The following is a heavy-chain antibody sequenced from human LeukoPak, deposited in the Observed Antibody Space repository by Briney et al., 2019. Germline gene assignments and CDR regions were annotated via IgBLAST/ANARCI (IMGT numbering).Heavy chain of an antibody. CDR3: ARALAMIVVGPTDY. J-gene: IGHJ4*02. CDR2: ISAYNGNT. D-gene: IGHD3-22*01. CDR1: GYTFTSYG. Sequence: ASVKVSCKASGYTFTSYGISWVRQAPGQGLEWMGWISAYNGNTNYAQKLQGRVTMTTDTSASTAYMELSSLRSEDTAVYYCARALAMIVVGPTDYWGQGTLVTVSS. V-gene: IGHV1-18*01.